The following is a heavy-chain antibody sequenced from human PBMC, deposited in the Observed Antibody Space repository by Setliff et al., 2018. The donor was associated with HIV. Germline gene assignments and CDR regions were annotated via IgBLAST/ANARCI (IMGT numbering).Heavy chain of an antibody. CDR3: ARGSLRGVLALGMDV. CDR1: GFTFNSYW. Sequence: GGSLRLSCAASGFTFNSYWMYWVRQAPGKGLEWVSYISSGSVNIFYADSVKGRFTISRDNAKNSLYLQMNSLRAEDTAIYYCARGSLRGVLALGMDVWGQGTTVTVSS. V-gene: IGHV3-48*04. D-gene: IGHD3-10*01. J-gene: IGHJ6*02. CDR2: ISSGSVNI.